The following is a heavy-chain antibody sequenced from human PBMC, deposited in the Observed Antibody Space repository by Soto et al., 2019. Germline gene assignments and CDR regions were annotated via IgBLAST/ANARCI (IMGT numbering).Heavy chain of an antibody. Sequence: EVQLLESGGGLVQPGGSLRLSCAASGFTFSSYAMSWVRQAPGKGLEWVSAISGSGGSTYYADSVKGRFTISRDNSKNTLYRQMNSLRAEDTAVYYCAKGFGVEGLNFDYWGQGTLVTVSS. CDR1: GFTFSSYA. CDR2: ISGSGGST. V-gene: IGHV3-23*01. CDR3: AKGFGVEGLNFDY. J-gene: IGHJ4*02. D-gene: IGHD3-3*01.